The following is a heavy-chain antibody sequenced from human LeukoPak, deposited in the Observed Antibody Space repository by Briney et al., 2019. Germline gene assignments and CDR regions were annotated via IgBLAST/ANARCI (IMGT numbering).Heavy chain of an antibody. CDR3: ARGGFTTMVRGVIITLDAFDI. V-gene: IGHV1-46*01. D-gene: IGHD3-10*01. CDR2: INPGGGTT. CDR1: GYSFTNYN. J-gene: IGHJ3*02. Sequence: VKVSCKASGYSFTNYNLHWVRQAPGQGFEWMGIINPGGGTTTYAQKFQGRVTMTRDTSTSTVYMELSSLRSEDTAVYYCARGGFTTMVRGVIITLDAFDIWGQGTMVTVSS.